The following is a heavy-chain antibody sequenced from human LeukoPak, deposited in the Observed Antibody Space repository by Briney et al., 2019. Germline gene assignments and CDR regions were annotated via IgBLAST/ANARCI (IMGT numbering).Heavy chain of an antibody. CDR1: GGSFGGYY. CDR2: INHSGST. D-gene: IGHD6-6*01. CDR3: ARGGGSSSTKYYYYYYYMDV. J-gene: IGHJ6*03. Sequence: PSGPLSLPGAVFGGSFGGYYWSWIGRPPGKGREGIGEINHSGSTNYNPSLKSRVTISVDTSKNQFSLKLSSVTAADTAVYYCARGGGSSSTKYYYYYYYMDVWGKGTTVTVSS. V-gene: IGHV4-34*01.